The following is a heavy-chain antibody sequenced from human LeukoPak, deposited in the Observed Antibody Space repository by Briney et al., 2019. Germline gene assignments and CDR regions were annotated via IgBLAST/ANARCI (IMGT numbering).Heavy chain of an antibody. J-gene: IGHJ4*02. CDR3: TRDRSRAEDD. CDR2: ISSSGSTT. CDR1: GFAFSTYE. V-gene: IGHV3-48*03. D-gene: IGHD1-14*01. Sequence: GGSLRLSCAASGFAFSTYEMNWVRQAPGKGLEWISYISSSGSTTEYADSVKGRFTISRDNANNLLYLQMNSLRGEDTAVYYCTRDRSRAEDDWGQGTLVTVSS.